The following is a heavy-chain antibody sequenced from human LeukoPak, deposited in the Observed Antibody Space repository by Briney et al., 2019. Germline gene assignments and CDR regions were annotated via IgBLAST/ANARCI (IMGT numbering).Heavy chain of an antibody. CDR1: GYTFTSYY. V-gene: IGHV1-46*01. J-gene: IGHJ3*02. CDR2: INPSGGST. D-gene: IGHD3-10*01. CDR3: AHRSYYDAFDI. Sequence: ASVKVSCKASGYTFTSYYMHWVRQAPGQGLEWMGIINPSGGSTSYAQKFQGRVTMTRDTSTSTVYMELNSLRAEDTAVYYCAHRSYYDAFDIWGQGTMVTVSS.